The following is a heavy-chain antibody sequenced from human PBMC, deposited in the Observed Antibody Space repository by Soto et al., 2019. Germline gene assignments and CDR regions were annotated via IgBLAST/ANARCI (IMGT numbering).Heavy chain of an antibody. J-gene: IGHJ4*02. CDR2: IYPGDSDT. Sequence: GESLKISCKGSGYSFTSYWIGWLRQMPGKGLEWMGIIYPGDSDTRYSPSFQGQVTISADKSISTAYLQWSSLKASDTAMYYCARTTVVTADPGVWFDYWGQGTLVTVS. CDR1: GYSFTSYW. V-gene: IGHV5-51*01. CDR3: ARTTVVTADPGVWFDY. D-gene: IGHD2-15*01.